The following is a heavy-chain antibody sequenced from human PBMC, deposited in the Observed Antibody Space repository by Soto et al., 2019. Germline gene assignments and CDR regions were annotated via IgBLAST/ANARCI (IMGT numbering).Heavy chain of an antibody. Sequence: ASVKVSCKASGGTFISYAISWVRQAPGQGLEWMGGIIPISGTTNYAQKFQGRVTITADESTSTAYMELSSLRSEDTAVYYCARSQGSSTSLEIYYYYYYGMDVWGQGTTVTVSS. V-gene: IGHV1-69*13. D-gene: IGHD2-2*01. CDR1: GGTFISYA. CDR2: IIPISGTT. CDR3: ARSQGSSTSLEIYYYYYYGMDV. J-gene: IGHJ6*02.